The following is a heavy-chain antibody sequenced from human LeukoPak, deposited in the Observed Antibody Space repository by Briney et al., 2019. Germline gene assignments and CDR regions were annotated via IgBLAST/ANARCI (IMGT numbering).Heavy chain of an antibody. V-gene: IGHV1-46*01. CDR3: ASGREWELPRDY. CDR2: INPSGGST. D-gene: IGHD1-26*01. CDR1: GYTFTSYY. J-gene: IGHJ4*02. Sequence: ASVKVSCKASGYTFTSYYMHWVRQAPGQGLEWMGIINPSGGSTSYAQKFQGRVTMTRDMSTSTVYMELSSLRSEDTAVYYCASGREWELPRDYWGQGTLVTVSS.